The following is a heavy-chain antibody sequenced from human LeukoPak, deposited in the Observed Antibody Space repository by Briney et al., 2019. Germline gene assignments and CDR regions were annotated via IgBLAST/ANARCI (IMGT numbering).Heavy chain of an antibody. Sequence: GGSPRLSWAASGFTVSSNYMSWVRQAPGKGLEWVSVIYSGGSTYYADSVKGRFTISRDNSKNTLYLQMNSLRAEDTAVYYCARDLPCSGGSCSDAFDIWGKGTMVTVSS. CDR3: ARDLPCSGGSCSDAFDI. V-gene: IGHV3-53*01. J-gene: IGHJ3*02. D-gene: IGHD2-15*01. CDR2: IYSGGST. CDR1: GFTVSSNY.